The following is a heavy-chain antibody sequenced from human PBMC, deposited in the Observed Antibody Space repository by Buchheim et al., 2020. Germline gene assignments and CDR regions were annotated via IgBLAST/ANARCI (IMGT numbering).Heavy chain of an antibody. V-gene: IGHV3-33*01. Sequence: QVQLVESGGGVVQSGRSLRLSCAASGFTFSSYGMHWVRQAPGKGLEWVALIWYDGSNKYYGDSVKGRFTIYRDNSKNTLYLQMNSLGAEDTAVYYCARGGSYSDNAMDVWGQGTT. CDR3: ARGGSYSDNAMDV. J-gene: IGHJ6*02. CDR2: IWYDGSNK. D-gene: IGHD4-11*01. CDR1: GFTFSSYG.